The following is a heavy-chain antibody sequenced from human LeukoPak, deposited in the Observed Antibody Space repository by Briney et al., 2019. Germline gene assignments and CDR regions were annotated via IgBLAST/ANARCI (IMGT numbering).Heavy chain of an antibody. J-gene: IGHJ4*02. Sequence: GGSLRLSCAASGFTFSSYWTHWVRQAPGKGLVWVSRINGDGSTTTYADSVKGRFTISRDNSKNTLYLQMNSLRAEDTAVYYCAKDGDIVVVTANDYWGQGTLVAVSS. D-gene: IGHD2-21*02. CDR3: AKDGDIVVVTANDY. CDR2: INGDGSTT. CDR1: GFTFSSYW. V-gene: IGHV3-74*01.